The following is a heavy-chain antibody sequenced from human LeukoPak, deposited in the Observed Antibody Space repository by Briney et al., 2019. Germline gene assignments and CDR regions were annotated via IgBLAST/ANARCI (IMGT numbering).Heavy chain of an antibody. CDR1: GYTFTSYG. Sequence: ASVKVSCKASGYTFTSYGISWVRQAPGQGLEWMGWISAYNGNTNYAQKLQGRVTMTTDISTSTAYMELRSLRSDDTAVYYCARLMTTVTTFLRSYWYFDLWGRGTLVTVSS. V-gene: IGHV1-18*01. J-gene: IGHJ2*01. CDR2: ISAYNGNT. D-gene: IGHD4-17*01. CDR3: ARLMTTVTTFLRSYWYFDL.